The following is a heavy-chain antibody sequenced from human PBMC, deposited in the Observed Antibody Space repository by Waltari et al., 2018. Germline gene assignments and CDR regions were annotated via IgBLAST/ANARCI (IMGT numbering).Heavy chain of an antibody. J-gene: IGHJ3*01. CDR1: GVNVTTPY. CDR3: ARGGQIVRPRPLDL. CDR2: IYSSATT. Sequence: EGQLVESGGGLVKPGGSLRLSCAASGVNVTTPYMNWVRQAPGKGLEWVSTIYSSATTFYADSVKGRFTISRDNSKNLLFLQMDDLRVNDTAVYYCARGGQIVRPRPLDLWGPGTLVTVSS. V-gene: IGHV3-66*01. D-gene: IGHD6-6*01.